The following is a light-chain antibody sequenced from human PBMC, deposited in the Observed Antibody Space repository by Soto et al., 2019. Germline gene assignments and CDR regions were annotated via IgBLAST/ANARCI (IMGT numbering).Light chain of an antibody. CDR1: QSLRSS. Sequence: VMTQSPATLSVSPGERATLSCRASQSLRSSLAWYQQKPGQAPRLLIYGASARATGIPARFSGSGSGTDFTLTFSSLQSEDFAVYFCQQYNIWPQTFGQGTKVEIK. CDR2: GAS. V-gene: IGKV3-15*01. J-gene: IGKJ1*01. CDR3: QQYNIWPQT.